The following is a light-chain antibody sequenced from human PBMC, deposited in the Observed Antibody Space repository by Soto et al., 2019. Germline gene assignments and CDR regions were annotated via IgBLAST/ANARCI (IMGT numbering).Light chain of an antibody. CDR1: SSNIGARYD. CDR2: GNS. J-gene: IGLJ1*01. Sequence: QSVLTQPPSVSGAPGQRVTISCTGSSSNIGARYDVHWYQQLPGTAPKLLIFGNSNRPSGVPDRFSGSKSGTSASLAMTGLQAEDEADYYCQSYDSSLSGSYVFGTGTKLTVL. V-gene: IGLV1-40*01. CDR3: QSYDSSLSGSYV.